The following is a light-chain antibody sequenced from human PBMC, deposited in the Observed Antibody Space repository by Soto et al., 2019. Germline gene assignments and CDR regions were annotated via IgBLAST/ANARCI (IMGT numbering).Light chain of an antibody. CDR1: QDIKTY. V-gene: IGKV1-39*01. J-gene: IGKJ2*01. CDR3: QQSSITPYT. Sequence: DIQMTQSPPSLSASVGDRVTITCRASQDIKTYLNWYRQKPGKAPELLMYAASTLQGGVPSRFSGSGSGTDFALTISSLQPEDFATYYCQQSSITPYTFGQGTKLGIK. CDR2: AAS.